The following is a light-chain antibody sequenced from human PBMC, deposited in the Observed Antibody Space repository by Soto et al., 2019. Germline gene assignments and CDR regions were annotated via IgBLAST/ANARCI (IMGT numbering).Light chain of an antibody. V-gene: IGKV3-20*01. CDR3: QQYYCSLYT. Sequence: SVLTQSPGTLSLSPGEGATLSCRTSQSISSTYLAWYQQRPGQAPRLLIYAASSRATGIPERFSGSGSGTDYTLTNTRLETEYFAVYYCQQYYCSLYTFGQGTKLEIK. CDR2: AAS. J-gene: IGKJ2*01. CDR1: QSISSTY.